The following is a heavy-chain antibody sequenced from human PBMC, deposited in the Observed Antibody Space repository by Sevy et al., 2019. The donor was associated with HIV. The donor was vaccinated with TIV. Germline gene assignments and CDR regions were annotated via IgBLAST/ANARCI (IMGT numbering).Heavy chain of an antibody. CDR1: GYPFTGYG. J-gene: IGHJ4*02. CDR3: AREMKGWLQSADIAY. CDR2: VSAHNGDT. V-gene: IGHV1-18*01. D-gene: IGHD5-12*01. Sequence: ASVKVSCKASGYPFTGYGISWVRQAPGQGLEWMGWVSAHNGDTNYAQKLQGRVTMTTDTSTSTAYMELRSLRSDDTAVYFCAREMKGWLQSADIAYWGQGTLVTVSS.